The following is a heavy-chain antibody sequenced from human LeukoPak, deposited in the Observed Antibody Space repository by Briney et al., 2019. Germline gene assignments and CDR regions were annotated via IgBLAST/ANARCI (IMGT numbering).Heavy chain of an antibody. CDR2: IKSKTDGGAT. CDR3: TTDTGYYGSGSYFD. CDR1: GFSFINAW. V-gene: IGHV3-15*01. Sequence: GGSLRLSCAASGFSFINAWMSWVRQAPGKGLEWVGRIKSKTDGGATDYAAPVKGRFTISRDDSKNTLYLQMNSLKTEDTAVYYCTTDTGYYGSGSYFDWGQGTLVTVSS. J-gene: IGHJ4*02. D-gene: IGHD3-10*01.